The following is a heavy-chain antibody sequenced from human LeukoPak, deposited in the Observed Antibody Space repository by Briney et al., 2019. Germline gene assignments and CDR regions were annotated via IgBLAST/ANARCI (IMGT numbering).Heavy chain of an antibody. D-gene: IGHD3-3*01. CDR1: GFTVSSNY. V-gene: IGHV3-53*01. J-gene: IGHJ4*02. CDR3: AREPDFWSGYHF. CDR2: IYTGGST. Sequence: GGSLRLSCAASGFTVSSNYMSWVRQAPGKGLEWVSVIYTGGSTYYADSVKGRFTISRDNSKNTLYLQMNGLRAEDTAVYYCAREPDFWSGYHFWGQGTLVTVSS.